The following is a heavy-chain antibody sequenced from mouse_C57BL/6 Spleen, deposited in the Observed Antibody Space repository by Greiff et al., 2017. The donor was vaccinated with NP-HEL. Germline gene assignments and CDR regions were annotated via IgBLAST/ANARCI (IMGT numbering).Heavy chain of an antibody. Sequence: QVQLQQPGAELVRPGTSVKLSCKASGYTFTSYCMHWVKQRPGQGLEWIGAIDPSDSYTNYNQKFKGKATLTVDTSSSTAYMQLSSLTSEDSAVDDCARECAYDSSYWYFDVWGKGTTVTVSS. CDR2: IDPSDSYT. CDR1: GYTFTSYC. J-gene: IGHJ1*03. V-gene: IGHV1-59*01. CDR3: ARECAYDSSYWYFDV. D-gene: IGHD1-1*01.